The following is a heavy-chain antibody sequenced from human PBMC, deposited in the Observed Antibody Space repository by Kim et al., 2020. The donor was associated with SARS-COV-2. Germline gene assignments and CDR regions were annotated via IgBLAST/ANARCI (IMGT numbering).Heavy chain of an antibody. D-gene: IGHD3-22*01. V-gene: IGHV3-30*01. CDR3: ARDMIVVVITGDAFDI. Sequence: SVKGRFTISRDKYKNTLYLQMNSLRAEDTAVYYCARDMIVVVITGDAFDIWGQGTMVTVSS. J-gene: IGHJ3*02.